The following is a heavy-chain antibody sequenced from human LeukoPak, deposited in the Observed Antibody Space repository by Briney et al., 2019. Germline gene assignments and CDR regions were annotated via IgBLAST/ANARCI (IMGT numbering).Heavy chain of an antibody. CDR3: ARGKTGDS. D-gene: IGHD7-27*01. J-gene: IGHJ4*02. CDR2: TSGSDGTT. CDR1: GFTFSSYA. Sequence: GGSLRLSCAASGFTFSSYAMSWVRQTPGKGLEWVSATSGSDGTTYYADSVKGRFTISRDNSKNTLYLQMDSLRAEDTAVYYCARGKTGDSWGQGTLVTVSS. V-gene: IGHV3-23*01.